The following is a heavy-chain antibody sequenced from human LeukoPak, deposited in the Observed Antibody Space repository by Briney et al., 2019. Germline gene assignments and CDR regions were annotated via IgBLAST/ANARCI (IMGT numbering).Heavy chain of an antibody. Sequence: SETLSLTCTVSGGSISSSSYYWGWIRQPPGKGLEWIGSIYYSGSTYYNPSLKSRVTISVDTSKNQFSLKLSSVTAADTAVYYCASRWELGYWGQGTLVTVSS. J-gene: IGHJ4*02. CDR2: IYYSGST. CDR1: GGSISSSSYY. CDR3: ASRWELGY. D-gene: IGHD1-26*01. V-gene: IGHV4-39*07.